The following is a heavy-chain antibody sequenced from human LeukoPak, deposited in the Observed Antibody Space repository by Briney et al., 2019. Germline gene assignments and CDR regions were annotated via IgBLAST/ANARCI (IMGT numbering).Heavy chain of an antibody. D-gene: IGHD3-9*01. Sequence: PSETLSLTCTVSGGSISSYYWSWIRQPPGKGLEWIGYIYYSGSTNYNPSLKSRVTISVDTSKNQFSLKLSSVTAADTAVYYCARYEDYYYNMDVWGKGTTVTVSS. CDR3: ARYEDYYYNMDV. V-gene: IGHV4-59*08. J-gene: IGHJ6*03. CDR1: GGSISSYY. CDR2: IYYSGST.